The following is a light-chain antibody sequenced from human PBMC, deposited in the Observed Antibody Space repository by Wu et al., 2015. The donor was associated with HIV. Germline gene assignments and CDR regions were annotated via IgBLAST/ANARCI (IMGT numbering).Light chain of an antibody. CDR2: FAS. Sequence: EFVLTQSPGTLSLSPGERATLSCRASQSVNSNYLAWKPGQAPRLFIYFASTRAAGIPDRFNGSGSGTDFILTINRLEPEDSAVYFCQQYGGSPPVTFGRGTRLEIK. CDR3: QQYGGSPPVT. J-gene: IGKJ5*01. CDR1: QSVNSNY. V-gene: IGKV3-20*01.